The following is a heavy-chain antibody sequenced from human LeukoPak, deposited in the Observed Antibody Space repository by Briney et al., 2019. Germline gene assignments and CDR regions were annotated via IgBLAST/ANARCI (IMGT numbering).Heavy chain of an antibody. J-gene: IGHJ4*02. V-gene: IGHV3-23*01. CDR2: ISGSGGST. Sequence: GGSLRLSCAASGFTFSTYAMSWVRQAPGKGLEWVSGISGSGGSTYYADSVKGRFTISRDNSKNTLYLQMSSLRAEDTAVYYCAKVEGASKASVYWGQGALVTVSS. D-gene: IGHD1-1*01. CDR3: AKVEGASKASVY. CDR1: GFTFSTYA.